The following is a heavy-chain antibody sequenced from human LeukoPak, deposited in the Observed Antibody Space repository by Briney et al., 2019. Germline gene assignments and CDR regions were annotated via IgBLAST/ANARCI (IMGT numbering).Heavy chain of an antibody. D-gene: IGHD3-3*01. CDR2: INHSGST. CDR3: ARDLAYYDFWSGSYPGYYFDY. V-gene: IGHV4-34*09. Sequence: SETLSLTCAVYGGSFSGYYWSWIRQPPGKGLEWIGEINHSGSTNYNPSLKSRVTISVDTSKNQFSLKLSSVTAADTAVYYCARDLAYYDFWSGSYPGYYFDYWGQGTLVTVSS. J-gene: IGHJ4*02. CDR1: GGSFSGYY.